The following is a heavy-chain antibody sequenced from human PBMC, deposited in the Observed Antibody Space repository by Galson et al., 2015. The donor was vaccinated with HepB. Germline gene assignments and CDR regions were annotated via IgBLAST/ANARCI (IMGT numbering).Heavy chain of an antibody. Sequence: SCKASGGTFSSYAISWVRQAPGQGLEWMGGIIPIFGTANYAQKFQGRVTITADESTSTAYMELSSLRSEDTAVYYCARGLVVVPAAIAYYYYHMDVWGKGATVTVSS. CDR3: ARGLVVVPAAIAYYYYHMDV. V-gene: IGHV1-69*01. CDR2: IIPIFGTA. CDR1: GGTFSSYA. D-gene: IGHD2-2*01. J-gene: IGHJ6*03.